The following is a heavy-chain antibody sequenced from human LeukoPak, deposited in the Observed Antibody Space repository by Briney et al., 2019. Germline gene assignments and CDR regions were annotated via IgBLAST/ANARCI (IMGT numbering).Heavy chain of an antibody. V-gene: IGHV1-18*04. CDR1: GYTFAGYY. J-gene: IGHJ5*02. Sequence: ASVKVSCKASGYTFAGYYMHWVRQAPGQGLEWMGWISAYNGNTNYAQKLQGRVTMTTDTSTSTAYMELSSLRSEDTAVYYCARGPLMGVPAEGWFDPWGQGTLVTVSS. D-gene: IGHD2-2*01. CDR3: ARGPLMGVPAEGWFDP. CDR2: ISAYNGNT.